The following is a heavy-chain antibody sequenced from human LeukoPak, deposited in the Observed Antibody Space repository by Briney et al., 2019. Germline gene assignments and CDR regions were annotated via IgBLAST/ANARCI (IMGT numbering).Heavy chain of an antibody. J-gene: IGHJ4*02. D-gene: IGHD3-16*02. V-gene: IGHV4-59*01. Sequence: SETLSLTCTVSGGSISSYYWIWIRQPPGKGLEWIGYIYYSGSTNYNPSLKSRVTISVDTSKNQFSLKLSSVTAADTAVYYCAWGSYRYPRSDYWGQGTLVTVSS. CDR2: IYYSGST. CDR3: AWGSYRYPRSDY. CDR1: GGSISSYY.